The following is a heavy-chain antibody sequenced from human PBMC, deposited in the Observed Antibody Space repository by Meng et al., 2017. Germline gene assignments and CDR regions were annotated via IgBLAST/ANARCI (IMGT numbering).Heavy chain of an antibody. Sequence: QIQLQQAGPGLVKPSHTLSLICAISGDSVSSNSAAWNWIRQSPSRGLEWLGRAYYRSKWYHDYAESVKSRISIDPDTSKNQFSLQLRSVTPEDSAVYYCARGSYSFDSWGQRTLVTVSS. CDR2: AYYRSKWYH. V-gene: IGHV6-1*01. CDR3: ARGSYSFDS. J-gene: IGHJ4*02. D-gene: IGHD1-26*01. CDR1: GDSVSSNSAA.